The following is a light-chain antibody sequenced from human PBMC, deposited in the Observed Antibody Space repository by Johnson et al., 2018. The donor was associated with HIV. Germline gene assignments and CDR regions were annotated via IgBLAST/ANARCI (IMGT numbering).Light chain of an antibody. CDR2: ENN. CDR3: GTWDSSLSADV. CDR1: SSDMGNYA. J-gene: IGLJ1*01. Sequence: QSVLTQPPSVSAAPGQKVTISCSGSSSDMGNYAVSWYQQLPGTAPKLLIYENNKRPSGIPDRFSGSKSGTSATLGITGLQTGYEADYYCGTWDSSLSADVFGTGTKVPVL. V-gene: IGLV1-51*02.